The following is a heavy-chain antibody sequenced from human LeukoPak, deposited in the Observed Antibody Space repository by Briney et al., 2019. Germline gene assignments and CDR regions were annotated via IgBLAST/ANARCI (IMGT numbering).Heavy chain of an antibody. V-gene: IGHV3-48*03. CDR3: AELGITMIGGV. CDR2: ISSSGSSI. D-gene: IGHD3-10*02. CDR1: GFTFSSYE. J-gene: IGHJ6*04. Sequence: GGSLRLSCAASGFTFSSYEVNWVRQAPGKGLEWVSYISSSGSSIYYAASVKGRFTISRDNAKNSLYLQVNSLRAEDTAVYYCAELGITMIGGVWGKGTTVTISS.